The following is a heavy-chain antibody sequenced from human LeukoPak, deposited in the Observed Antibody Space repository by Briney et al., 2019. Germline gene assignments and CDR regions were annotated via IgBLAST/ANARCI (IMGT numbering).Heavy chain of an antibody. CDR1: GFTFSSYS. Sequence: GGSLRLSCAASGFTFSSYSMNWVRQAPGKGLEWVSYISSRSGTIYYADSVKGRFTISRDNAKNSLYLQINSLRDEDTAVYYCAGGYTIDYWGQGTLVTVSS. CDR2: ISSRSGTI. V-gene: IGHV3-48*02. J-gene: IGHJ4*02. D-gene: IGHD3-16*02. CDR3: AGGYTIDY.